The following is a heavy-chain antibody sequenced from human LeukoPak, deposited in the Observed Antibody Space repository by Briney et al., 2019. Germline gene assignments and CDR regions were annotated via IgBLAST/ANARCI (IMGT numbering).Heavy chain of an antibody. D-gene: IGHD5-12*01. CDR3: ASVSGYDPARFDY. V-gene: IGHV4-59*11. J-gene: IGHJ4*02. Sequence: SETLSLTCTVSGGSISSHYWSWIRQPPGKGLEWIGYIYYSGSTNYNPSLKSRVTISVDTSKNQFSLKLSSVTAADTAVYYCASVSGYDPARFDYWGQGTLVTVSS. CDR1: GGSISSHY. CDR2: IYYSGST.